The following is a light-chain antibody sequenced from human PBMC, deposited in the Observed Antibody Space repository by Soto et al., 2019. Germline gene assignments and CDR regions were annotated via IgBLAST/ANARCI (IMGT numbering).Light chain of an antibody. CDR1: QVVYNASNGSVD. V-gene: IGKV4-1*01. CDR2: GSS. J-gene: IGKJ3*01. CDR3: QQYQSIPFT. Sequence: DIVMTQSPDSLLLPRARGPPSNAGSVQVVYNASNGSVDLAWYKQKPGQPPSLPIYGSSTRESGVPDRFSGSGSGTDFTLTVSSLQAEDAAVYYCQQYQSIPFTFGPGTKVHI.